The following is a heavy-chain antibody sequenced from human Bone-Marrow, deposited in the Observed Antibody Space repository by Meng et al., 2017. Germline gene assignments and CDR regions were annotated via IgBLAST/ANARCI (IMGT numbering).Heavy chain of an antibody. D-gene: IGHD5/OR15-5a*01. CDR2: IRGSGSDT. V-gene: IGHV3-23*01. CDR3: AKVNSVSYGGGAFDI. CDR1: GFTFDDYA. Sequence: GESLKISCAASGFTFDDYAMNWVRQAPGKGLEWVSAIRGSGSDTYYEDSVEGRFTISRDNSKDTLYLQMNSLTAEDTAVYYCAKVNSVSYGGGAFDIWGQGTVVTVSS. J-gene: IGHJ3*02.